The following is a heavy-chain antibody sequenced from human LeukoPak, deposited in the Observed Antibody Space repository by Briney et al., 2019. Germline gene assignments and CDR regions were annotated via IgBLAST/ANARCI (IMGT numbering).Heavy chain of an antibody. J-gene: IGHJ4*02. Sequence: GGSLRLSCAASGFTFSSYAMSWVRQAPGKGLEWDSAISGSGGSTYYAGSVKGRFTISRDNSKNTLYLQMNSLRAEDTAVYYCAVTPYSSGYCCDYWGQGTLVTVSS. CDR1: GFTFSSYA. CDR3: AVTPYSSGYCCDY. V-gene: IGHV3-23*01. D-gene: IGHD3-22*01. CDR2: ISGSGGST.